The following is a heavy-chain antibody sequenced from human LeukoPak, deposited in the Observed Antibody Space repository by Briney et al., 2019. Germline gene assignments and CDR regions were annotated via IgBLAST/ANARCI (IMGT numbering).Heavy chain of an antibody. Sequence: GESLKISCKGSGYSFTSYWIGWVRQMPGKGLEWMGIIYPGDSDTRYSPSFQGQVTISADKSISTAYLQWSSLKASDTAMYYRARTAKCSSTSCSYYYYMDVWGKGTTVTVSS. J-gene: IGHJ6*03. V-gene: IGHV5-51*01. CDR3: ARTAKCSSTSCSYYYYMDV. CDR2: IYPGDSDT. CDR1: GYSFTSYW. D-gene: IGHD2-2*01.